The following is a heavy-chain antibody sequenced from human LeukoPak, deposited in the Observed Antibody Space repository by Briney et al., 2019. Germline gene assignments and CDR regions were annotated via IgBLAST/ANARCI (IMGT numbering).Heavy chain of an antibody. V-gene: IGHV3-23*01. CDR3: AKGSGSGWYGWFAP. D-gene: IGHD6-19*01. CDR2: IDASGGAT. Sequence: ESLRLSCAASGFTFSNYAMSWVRQAPGKGLEWVSSIDASGGATYYADSVKGRFTISRDNSKNTFYLLMNSLRAEDTAVYSCAKGSGSGWYGWFAPWGQGTLVTVSS. CDR1: GFTFSNYA. J-gene: IGHJ5*02.